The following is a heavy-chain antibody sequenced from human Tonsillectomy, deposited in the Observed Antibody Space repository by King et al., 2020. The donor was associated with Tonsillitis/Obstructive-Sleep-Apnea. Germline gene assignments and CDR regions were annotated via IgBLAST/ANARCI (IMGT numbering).Heavy chain of an antibody. Sequence: VQLVESGGGLVQPGGSLRLSCAASGFTFSTYEMNWVRQAPGKGLEWVSYISSSGSTMYYADSVKGRFTISRDNAKNSLHLQMNSLRAEDTAVYYCARERNYYYIDVWGRGTTVTVSS. V-gene: IGHV3-48*03. CDR3: ARERNYYYIDV. CDR1: GFTFSTYE. J-gene: IGHJ6*03. CDR2: ISSSGSTM.